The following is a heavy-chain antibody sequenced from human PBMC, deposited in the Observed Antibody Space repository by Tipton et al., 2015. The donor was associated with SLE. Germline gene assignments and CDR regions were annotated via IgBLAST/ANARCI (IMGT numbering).Heavy chain of an antibody. CDR2: IYTSGST. V-gene: IGHV4-61*09. CDR3: ARDLGSSWIDY. D-gene: IGHD6-13*01. Sequence: TLSLTCTVSGGSISSGSYYWSWIRQPAGKGLEWIGHIYTSGSTNYNPSLKSRVTISVDTSKNQFSLKLSSVTAADTAVYYCARDLGSSWIDYWGQGTLVTVSS. CDR1: GGSISSGSYY. J-gene: IGHJ4*02.